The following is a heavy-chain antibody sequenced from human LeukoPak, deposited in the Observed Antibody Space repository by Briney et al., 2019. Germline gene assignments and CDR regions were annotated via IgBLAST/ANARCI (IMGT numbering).Heavy chain of an antibody. D-gene: IGHD6-19*01. CDR3: ARTLSVALDY. CDR2: ISSSSSYI. Sequence: PGGSLRLSCAASGFTFCSYSMNWVRQAPGKGLEWVSSISSSSSYIYYADSVKGRFTISRDNAKNSLYLQMNSLRAEDTAVYSCARTLSVALDYWGQGSLVTVSS. J-gene: IGHJ4*02. CDR1: GFTFCSYS. V-gene: IGHV3-21*01.